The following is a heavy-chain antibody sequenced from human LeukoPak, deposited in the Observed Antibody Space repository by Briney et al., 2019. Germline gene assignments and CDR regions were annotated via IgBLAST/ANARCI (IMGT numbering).Heavy chain of an antibody. D-gene: IGHD6-13*01. CDR3: AKDFAIAAAGTVDY. J-gene: IGHJ4*02. V-gene: IGHV3-23*01. CDR1: GFTFSSYA. CDR2: ISGSGGST. Sequence: GGSLRLSCAASGFTFSSYAMSWVRQAPGKGLEWVSAISGSGGSTYCADSVKGRFTISRDNSKNTLYLQMNSLRAEDTAVYYCAKDFAIAAAGTVDYWGQGTLVTVSS.